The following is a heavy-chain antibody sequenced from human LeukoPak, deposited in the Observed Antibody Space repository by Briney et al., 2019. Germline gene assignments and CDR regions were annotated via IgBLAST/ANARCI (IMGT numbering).Heavy chain of an antibody. CDR3: AKGLYGSGNYYDPLDP. CDR2: ISGDGISP. Sequence: SGGSLRLSCAASGFTFNNHALTWVRQTPGKGLECVSAISGDGISPYYADSVKGRFTISRDNSKNTLYLQMNSLRAEDTAVYHCAKGLYGSGNYYDPLDPWGQGTLVTVSS. CDR1: GFTFNNHA. J-gene: IGHJ5*02. V-gene: IGHV3-23*01. D-gene: IGHD3-10*01.